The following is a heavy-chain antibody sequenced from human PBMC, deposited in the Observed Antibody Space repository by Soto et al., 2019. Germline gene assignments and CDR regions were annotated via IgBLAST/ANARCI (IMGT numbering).Heavy chain of an antibody. CDR3: ARLSSCSSLPHRSYYYYYGMDV. CDR2: IYPGDSDT. J-gene: IGHJ6*02. V-gene: IGHV5-51*01. Sequence: PGESLKISCKGSGYSFTSYWIGWVRQMPGKGLEWMGIIYPGDSDTRYSPSFQGQVTISADKSISTAYLQWSSLKASDTAMYYCARLSSCSSLPHRSYYYYYGMDVWGQGTTVTVSS. CDR1: GYSFTSYW. D-gene: IGHD6-13*01.